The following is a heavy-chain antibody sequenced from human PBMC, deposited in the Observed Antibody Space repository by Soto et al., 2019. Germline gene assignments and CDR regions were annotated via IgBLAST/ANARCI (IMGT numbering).Heavy chain of an antibody. Sequence: PGGSLRLSCAASGFIFTDYSMTWIRQAPGKGLECVSYISNGDETTQYADSVTGRFTVSRDNAKKVLFLQMSSLRVDDTAVYCARDPKRRDGYNFDSWGRGALVTVAS. CDR2: ISNGDETT. D-gene: IGHD5-12*01. CDR3: ARDPKRRDGYNFDS. J-gene: IGHJ4*02. V-gene: IGHV3-11*01. CDR1: GFIFTDYS.